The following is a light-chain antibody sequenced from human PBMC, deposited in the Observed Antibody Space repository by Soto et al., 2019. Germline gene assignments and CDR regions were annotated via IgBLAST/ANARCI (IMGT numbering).Light chain of an antibody. CDR1: GSNIGAGYD. V-gene: IGLV1-40*01. CDR3: QSFDTNLNAVV. J-gene: IGLJ2*01. Sequence: QSVLTQPPSVSGAPGQSVTISCIGSGSNIGAGYDVHWYQQLPGVAPKLLIFDTTNRPSGVPGRFSGSKSGASASLAITGLLPEDEADFFRQSFDTNLNAVVFGGGTKVTVL. CDR2: DTT.